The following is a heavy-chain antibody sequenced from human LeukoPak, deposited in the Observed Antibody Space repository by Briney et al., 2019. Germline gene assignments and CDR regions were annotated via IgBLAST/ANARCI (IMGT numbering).Heavy chain of an antibody. D-gene: IGHD3-10*01. CDR2: INHSGST. V-gene: IGHV4-34*01. Sequence: SETLSLTCAVYGGSFSGYYWSWIRRPPGKGLEWIGEINHSGSTNYNPSLKSRVTISVDTSKNQFSLKLSSVTAADTAVYYCARVRGVSGPWGQGTLVTVSS. J-gene: IGHJ4*02. CDR1: GGSFSGYY. CDR3: ARVRGVSGP.